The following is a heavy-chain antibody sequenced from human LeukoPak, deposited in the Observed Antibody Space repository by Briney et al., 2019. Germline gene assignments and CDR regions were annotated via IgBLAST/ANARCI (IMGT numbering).Heavy chain of an antibody. Sequence: PSETLSLTCTVSGGSISSGDYYWSWIRQPPGKGLEWIGYIYYSGSTNYNPSLKSRVTISVDTSKNQFSLKLSSVTAADTAVYYCAAEVDGSGSYYTNWFDPWGQGTLVTVSS. V-gene: IGHV4-30-4*08. CDR3: AAEVDGSGSYYTNWFDP. CDR1: GGSISSGDYY. D-gene: IGHD3-10*01. J-gene: IGHJ5*02. CDR2: IYYSGST.